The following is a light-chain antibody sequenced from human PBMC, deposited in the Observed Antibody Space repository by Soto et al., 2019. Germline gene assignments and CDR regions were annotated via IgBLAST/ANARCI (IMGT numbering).Light chain of an antibody. CDR2: AAS. V-gene: IGKV1-39*01. CDR3: QQSFSTPLS. CDR1: QSVNKY. Sequence: DIQMTHSPSSLSASVGDRVTISCRASQSVNKYLNWYQQKPGNVPTLLIYAASTLQGGVPSRFNGSGFGTDFTVTISNLQPEDFATYYCQQSFSTPLSFGGGTKVDIK. J-gene: IGKJ4*01.